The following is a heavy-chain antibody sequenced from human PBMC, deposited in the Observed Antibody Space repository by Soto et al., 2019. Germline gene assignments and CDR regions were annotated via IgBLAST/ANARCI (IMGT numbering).Heavy chain of an antibody. D-gene: IGHD1-26*01. CDR2: IYYSGGT. CDR3: TREWADDNYFDP. V-gene: IGHV4-61*08. CDR1: GAAFRSVGYF. Sequence: SQPIPLTSTVSGAAFRSVGYFYTMVRQPPGKGLEWLGYIYYSGGTHYNPSLKSRVTISLDKSKSQFSLRLISVTAADTAVYYGTREWADDNYFDPWGQGTLVTVS. J-gene: IGHJ5*02.